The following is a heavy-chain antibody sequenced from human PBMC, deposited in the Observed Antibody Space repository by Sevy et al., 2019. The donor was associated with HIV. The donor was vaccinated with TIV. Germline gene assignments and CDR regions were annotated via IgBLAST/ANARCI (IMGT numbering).Heavy chain of an antibody. D-gene: IGHD3-3*01. CDR2: ISSSSSYI. CDR1: GFTFSSYS. Sequence: GGSLRLSCAASGFTFSSYSMNWVRQAPGKGLEWVSSISSSSSYIYYAGSVKGRFTISRDNAKNSLYLQMNSLRAEDTAVYYCARDLFDDFWSGYYENWFDPWGQGTLVTVSS. CDR3: ARDLFDDFWSGYYENWFDP. V-gene: IGHV3-21*01. J-gene: IGHJ5*02.